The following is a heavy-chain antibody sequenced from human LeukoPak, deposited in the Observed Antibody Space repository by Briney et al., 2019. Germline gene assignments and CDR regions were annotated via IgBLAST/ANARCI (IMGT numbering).Heavy chain of an antibody. CDR2: ISPDGSTT. CDR3: AKEGRSLQTY. CDR1: GFTFSSYW. Sequence: GGSLRLSCAASGFTFSSYWMHWVRQAPGKGLVWVSRISPDGSTTGHADSVKGRFTISRDNAKNSLYLQMNSLRVEDTAVYYCAKEGRSLQTYWGQGTLVTVSS. D-gene: IGHD5-24*01. J-gene: IGHJ4*02. V-gene: IGHV3-74*01.